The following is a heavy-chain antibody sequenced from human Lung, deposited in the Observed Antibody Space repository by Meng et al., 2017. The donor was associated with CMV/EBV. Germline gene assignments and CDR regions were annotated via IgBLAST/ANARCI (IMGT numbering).Heavy chain of an antibody. CDR1: GLTFRDAW. CDR2: FKTNTGAGTM. CDR3: IWHTTTSCYFDL. V-gene: IGHV3-15*01. Sequence: SXSVSGLTFRDAWMSWVRQAPGKGLEWVGRFKTNTGAGTMDYAAPVKGRFTISRDISKNTLYLQMDSLKTEDTGMYYCIWHTTTSCYFDLWGPGTLVTVSS. D-gene: IGHD2-2*01. J-gene: IGHJ4*03.